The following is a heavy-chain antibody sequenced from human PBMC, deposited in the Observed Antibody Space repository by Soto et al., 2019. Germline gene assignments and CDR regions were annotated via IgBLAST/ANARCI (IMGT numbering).Heavy chain of an antibody. CDR2: IYYSGST. CDR1: GVSISRGGYY. Sequence: SETLSLTCTVSGVSISRGGYYWSWIRQHPGKGLEWIGYIYYSGSTYYNPSLKSRVTISVDTSKNQFSLKLSSVTAADTAVYYCARDVAVAGHFDYWGQGTLVTVSS. D-gene: IGHD6-19*01. J-gene: IGHJ4*02. CDR3: ARDVAVAGHFDY. V-gene: IGHV4-31*03.